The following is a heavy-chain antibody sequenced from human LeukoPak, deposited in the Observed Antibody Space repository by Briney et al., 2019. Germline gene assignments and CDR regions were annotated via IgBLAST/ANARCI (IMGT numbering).Heavy chain of an antibody. D-gene: IGHD5-24*01. J-gene: IGHJ4*02. CDR1: GFTFSSYG. CDR3: ARDYKYAFDN. Sequence: GGSLRLSCAASGFTFSSYGMHWVRQAPGKGLEWISYIGIDSGNTNYADSMKGRFTISGDKAKNSLYLQMNSLRVEDTAVYYCARDYKYAFDNWGQGTLVTVSS. V-gene: IGHV3-48*01. CDR2: IGIDSGNT.